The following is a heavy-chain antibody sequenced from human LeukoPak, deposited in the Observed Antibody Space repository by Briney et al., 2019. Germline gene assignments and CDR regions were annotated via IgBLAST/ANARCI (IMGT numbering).Heavy chain of an antibody. CDR3: AKDLLRSWNTAMASPRGPGGIFDY. CDR2: ISYDGSNK. J-gene: IGHJ4*02. Sequence: PGRSLRLSCAASGFTFSSYGMHWVRQAPGKGLEWVAVISYDGSNKYYADSVKGRFTISRDNSKNTLYLQMNSLRAEDTAVYYCAKDLLRSWNTAMASPRGPGGIFDYWGQGTLVTVS. V-gene: IGHV3-30*18. CDR1: GFTFSSYG. D-gene: IGHD5-18*01.